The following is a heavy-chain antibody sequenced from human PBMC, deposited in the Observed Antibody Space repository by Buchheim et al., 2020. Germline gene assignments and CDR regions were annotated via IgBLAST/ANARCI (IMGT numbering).Heavy chain of an antibody. CDR3: ARWVEYDFWSGYYIDYYYYYGMDV. D-gene: IGHD3-3*01. Sequence: EVQLVESGGGLVQPGGSLRLSCAASGFTFSSYWMHWVRQAPGKGLVWVSRINSDGSSTRYADSVKGRFTISRDNAKNTLYLQMNSLRAEDTAVYYCARWVEYDFWSGYYIDYYYYYGMDVWGQGTT. CDR1: GFTFSSYW. CDR2: INSDGSST. J-gene: IGHJ6*02. V-gene: IGHV3-74*01.